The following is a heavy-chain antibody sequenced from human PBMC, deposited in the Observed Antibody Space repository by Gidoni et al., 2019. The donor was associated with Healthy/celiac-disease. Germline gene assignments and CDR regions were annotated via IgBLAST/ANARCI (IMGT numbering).Heavy chain of an antibody. Sequence: QVQLVESGGGVVQPGGSLRLSCAASGFTLSSYAMHWVRQAPGKGLEWVSVISYDGSNKYYADSVKGRFTISRDNSKNTLYLQMNSLRAEDTAVYYCARGTAFGGVIVPFDYWGQGTLVTVSS. CDR1: GFTLSSYA. D-gene: IGHD3-16*02. J-gene: IGHJ4*02. CDR3: ARGTAFGGVIVPFDY. V-gene: IGHV3-30*14. CDR2: ISYDGSNK.